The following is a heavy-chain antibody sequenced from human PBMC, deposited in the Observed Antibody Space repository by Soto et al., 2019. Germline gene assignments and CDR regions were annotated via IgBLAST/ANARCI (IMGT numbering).Heavy chain of an antibody. CDR1: GFSLNTSEVG. V-gene: IGHV2-5*02. J-gene: IGHJ4*02. D-gene: IGHD3-9*01. CDR2: IYWDDDK. Sequence: GSGPTLVNPTQTLTLTCTFSGFSLNTSEVGVGWIRQPPGKALEWLGFIYWDDDKRYSPSLKSRLTITKDTSKNQVVLTMTNMDPVDTATYYCAHRYGILTGRPFDYWGQGTLVTVSS. CDR3: AHRYGILTGRPFDY.